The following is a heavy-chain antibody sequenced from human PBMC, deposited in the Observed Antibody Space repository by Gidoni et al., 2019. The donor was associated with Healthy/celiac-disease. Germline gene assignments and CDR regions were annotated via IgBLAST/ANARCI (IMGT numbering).Heavy chain of an antibody. CDR3: ARDLYYYDSSGYYFPTGWVY. J-gene: IGHJ4*02. CDR2: IIPIFGTA. D-gene: IGHD3-22*01. V-gene: IGHV1-69*01. CDR1: GGTCSSYA. Sequence: QVQLVQSGAEVKKPGSSVKVSCKAPGGTCSSYAISWVRQAPGQGLEWMGGIIPIFGTATYAQKFQGRVTITADESTSTAYMELSSLRSEDTAVYYCARDLYYYDSSGYYFPTGWVYWGQGTLVTVSS.